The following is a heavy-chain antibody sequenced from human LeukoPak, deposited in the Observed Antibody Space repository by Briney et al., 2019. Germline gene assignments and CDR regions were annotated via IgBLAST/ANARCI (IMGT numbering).Heavy chain of an antibody. CDR2: TYYRSKWYN. CDR1: GDIVSSNSAA. CDR3: ARDLYYNGWYPLDY. Sequence: SQTLSLTCAVSGDIVSSNSAAWNWIRQSPSRGLEWLVRTYYRSKWYNDYAVSVKSRITINPDTSKNQFSLQLNSVTPEDTAVYYCARDLYYNGWYPLDYWGQGTLVTVSS. V-gene: IGHV6-1*01. J-gene: IGHJ4*02. D-gene: IGHD6-19*01.